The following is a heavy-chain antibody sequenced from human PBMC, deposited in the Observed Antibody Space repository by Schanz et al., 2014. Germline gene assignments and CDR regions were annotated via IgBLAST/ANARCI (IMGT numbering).Heavy chain of an antibody. V-gene: IGHV3-74*02. CDR3: LAPDYGMDV. CDR2: INGDGSNT. J-gene: IGHJ6*02. Sequence: EVQLLESGGGLVQPGGSLRLSCAASGFTFSPYWMHWVRQAPGKGLVWVSRINGDGSNTNYADSVKGRFTISRDNAKNSLFLQMNSLRAEDTAVYYCLAPDYGMDVWGQGTTVTVSS. CDR1: GFTFSPYW.